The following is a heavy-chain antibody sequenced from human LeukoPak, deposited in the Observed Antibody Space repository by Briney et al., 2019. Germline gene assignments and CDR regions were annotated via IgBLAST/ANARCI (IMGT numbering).Heavy chain of an antibody. CDR1: GGSFSGYY. D-gene: IGHD3-16*01. CDR2: IYYSGST. Sequence: SETLSLTCAVYGGSFSGYYWSWIRQPPGKGLEWIGSIYYSGSTYYNPSLKSRVTISVDTSKNQFSLKLSSVTAADTAVYYCARHDYYYYYMDVWGKGTTVTVSS. J-gene: IGHJ6*03. CDR3: ARHDYYYYYMDV. V-gene: IGHV4-34*01.